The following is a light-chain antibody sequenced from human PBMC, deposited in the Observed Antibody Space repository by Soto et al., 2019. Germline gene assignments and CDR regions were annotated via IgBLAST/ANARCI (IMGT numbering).Light chain of an antibody. Sequence: EIVLTQSPGTLSFSPGERATLSCRASHSVSSSYLAWYQQKPGQAPRLLIYGASSRATGIPDRFSGSGSGTDFTLTISRLEPEDFAVYYCQQYGSSPPETFGQGTKVDNK. V-gene: IGKV3-20*01. CDR3: QQYGSSPPET. CDR1: HSVSSSY. J-gene: IGKJ1*01. CDR2: GAS.